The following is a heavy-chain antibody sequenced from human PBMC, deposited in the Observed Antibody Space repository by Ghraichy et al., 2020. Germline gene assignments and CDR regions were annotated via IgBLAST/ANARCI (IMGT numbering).Heavy chain of an antibody. CDR3: ARDLYYDYVWSSYRSNGMDV. Sequence: GGSLRLSCAASGFTFSSYSMNWVRQAPGKGLEWVAYISSYSSNKYYADSVKGRFTISRDNAKNSLYLEMNSLRDEDTAVYYCARDLYYDYVWSSYRSNGMDVWGKGTPATVSS. CDR1: GFTFSSYS. J-gene: IGHJ6*04. CDR2: ISSYSSNK. D-gene: IGHD3-16*02. V-gene: IGHV3-48*02.